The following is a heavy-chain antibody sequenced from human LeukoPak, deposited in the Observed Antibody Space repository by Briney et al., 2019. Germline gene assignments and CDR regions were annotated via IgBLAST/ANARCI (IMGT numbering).Heavy chain of an antibody. Sequence: GGSVRLSCAASGLTLSSYSKNWVRQAPGKGLEWVSSISSSSNYIYYADSVKGRFTISRDNAKNSLYLQMNSLRDEDTTVYKCATARGYDYGSFDYWHQVPLVTVSS. V-gene: IGHV3-21*01. J-gene: IGHJ4*02. CDR2: ISSSSNYI. CDR1: GLTLSSYS. D-gene: IGHD5-18*01. CDR3: ATARGYDYGSFDY.